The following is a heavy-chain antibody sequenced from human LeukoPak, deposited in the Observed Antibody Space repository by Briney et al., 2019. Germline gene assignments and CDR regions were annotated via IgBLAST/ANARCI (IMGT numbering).Heavy chain of an antibody. CDR2: INPQSGGT. Sequence: ASVKVSCKASGYTFTSYGISWVRQAPGEGLEWMGWINPQSGGTHYAQKFQGRVTMTRDTSITTAYMELSRLTSDDTALYYCARNIGVGPNGDSWGQGTLVTVSS. V-gene: IGHV1-2*02. CDR3: ARNIGVGPNGDS. CDR1: GYTFTSYG. J-gene: IGHJ4*02. D-gene: IGHD6-19*01.